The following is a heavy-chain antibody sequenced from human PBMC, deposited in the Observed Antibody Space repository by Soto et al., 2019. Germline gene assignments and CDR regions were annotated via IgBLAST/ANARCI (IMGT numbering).Heavy chain of an antibody. J-gene: IGHJ4*02. Sequence: EVQLVESGGGLVQPGGSLRLSCAASGFTVSSNYMSWVRQAPGKGLEWVSVIYSGGSTYYADSVKGRFTISRDNSKNTLDLQINSLRAEDTAVYYCGSSITIFGFDFRNFDYWGQGTLVTVSS. CDR2: IYSGGST. CDR3: GSSITIFGFDFRNFDY. D-gene: IGHD3-3*01. CDR1: GFTVSSNY. V-gene: IGHV3-66*01.